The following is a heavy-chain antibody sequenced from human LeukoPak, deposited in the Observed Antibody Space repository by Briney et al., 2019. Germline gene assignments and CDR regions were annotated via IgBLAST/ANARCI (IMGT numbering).Heavy chain of an antibody. J-gene: IGHJ4*02. V-gene: IGHV3-23*01. Sequence: GGSLRLSCSASGFTFSNYAMSWVRQAPGKGLEWVSAITNSGDNTYYADSVKGRFTISRDNSKNTLYLQINSLRAEDTAIYYCAKAPMEDSWYIHFDYWGQGTLVTVSS. CDR3: AKAPMEDSWYIHFDY. CDR2: ITNSGDNT. CDR1: GFTFSNYA. D-gene: IGHD6-13*01.